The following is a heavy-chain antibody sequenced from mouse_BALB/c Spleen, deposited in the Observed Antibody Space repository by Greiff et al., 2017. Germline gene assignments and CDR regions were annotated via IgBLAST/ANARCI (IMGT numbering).Heavy chain of an antibody. J-gene: IGHJ3*01. V-gene: IGHV5-4*02. CDR1: GFTFSDYY. CDR3: ARAYGGYYWFAY. Sequence: EVMLVESGGGLVKPGGSLKLSCAASGFTFSDYYMYWVRQTPEKRLEWVATISDGGSYTYYPDSVKGRFTISRDNAKNNLYLQMSSLKSEDTAMYYCARAYGGYYWFAYWGQGTLVTVSA. CDR2: ISDGGSYT. D-gene: IGHD2-3*01.